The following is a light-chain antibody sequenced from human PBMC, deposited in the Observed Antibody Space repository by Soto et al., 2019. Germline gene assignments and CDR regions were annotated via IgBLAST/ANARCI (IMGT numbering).Light chain of an antibody. CDR3: QSYDSSLSVVV. V-gene: IGLV1-40*01. CDR1: SSNIGTGYD. Sequence: QSVLTQPPSVSGAPGQRVTISCTGSSSNIGTGYDVHWYQQLPGTAPKLLIYDNNNRPSGVPDRFSASKSGTSASLAITGLQAEDEADFYCQSYDSSLSVVVFGGGTQLTVL. CDR2: DNN. J-gene: IGLJ2*01.